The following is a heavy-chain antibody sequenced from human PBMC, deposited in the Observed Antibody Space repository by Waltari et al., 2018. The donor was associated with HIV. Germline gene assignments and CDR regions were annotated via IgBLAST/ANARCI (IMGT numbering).Heavy chain of an antibody. Sequence: QLQLHESGPGLVKPSETLSLTCTVSGDSISNRNYYWGWVRQAPEKGMEGIAGIYHSGATFYNPSPKSPVPISVDTSKSQFALEVTPVTAADTALYYCASLSIFFGAGFFESWGQGVLGTVS. CDR2: IYHSGAT. V-gene: IGHV4-39*01. CDR1: GDSISNRNYY. D-gene: IGHD3-10*01. CDR3: ASLSIFFGAGFFES. J-gene: IGHJ4*02.